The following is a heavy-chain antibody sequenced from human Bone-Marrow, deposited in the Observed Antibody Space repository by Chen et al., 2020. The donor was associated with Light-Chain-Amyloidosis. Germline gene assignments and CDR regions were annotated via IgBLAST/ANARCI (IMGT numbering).Heavy chain of an antibody. CDR3: ARGAPGISGTMWQGTFYI. J-gene: IGHJ3*02. D-gene: IGHD1-7*01. Sequence: EVQVVQSGAEVKKPGESLKISCKASGYTFTLYWIGWVRQMSGKGLEWMGTIYPGDSDTRYSPSLQGQVTISADNSISTAYLEWSSLKASDTAMYYFARGAPGISGTMWQGTFYIWGQGTMVTVSS. CDR1: GYTFTLYW. V-gene: IGHV5-51*01. CDR2: IYPGDSDT.